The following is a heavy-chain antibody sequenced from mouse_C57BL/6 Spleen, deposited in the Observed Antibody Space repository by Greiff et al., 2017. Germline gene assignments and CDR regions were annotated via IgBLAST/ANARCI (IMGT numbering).Heavy chain of an antibody. CDR1: GYSFTDYN. CDR2: INPNNGTT. CDR3: ARYGKTMYY. J-gene: IGHJ4*01. Sequence: VQLKESGPELVKPGASVKISCKASGYSFTDYNMNWVKQSNGKSLEWIGVINPNNGTTSYNQKFKGKATLTVDQSTSTAYMQLNSLTSEYSAVYDCARYGKTMYYWGQGTSVTGSS. D-gene: IGHD2-1*01. V-gene: IGHV1-39*01.